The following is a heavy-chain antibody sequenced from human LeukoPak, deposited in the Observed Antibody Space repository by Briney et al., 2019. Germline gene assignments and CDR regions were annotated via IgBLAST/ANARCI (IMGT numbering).Heavy chain of an antibody. CDR2: ILASGGGT. V-gene: IGHV3-23*01. CDR3: AKNYYDSSGYYSWYFDY. J-gene: IGHJ4*02. CDR1: GFTFSSYA. Sequence: GGSLRLSCAASGFTFSSYAMTWVRQAPGKGLEWVSDILASGGGTNYADSAKGRFTISRDNSKKTLYLQMNSLRAEDTAVYYCAKNYYDSSGYYSWYFDYWGQGTQVTVSS. D-gene: IGHD3-22*01.